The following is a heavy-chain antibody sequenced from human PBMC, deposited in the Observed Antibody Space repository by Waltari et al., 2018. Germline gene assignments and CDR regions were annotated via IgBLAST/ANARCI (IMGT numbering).Heavy chain of an antibody. J-gene: IGHJ5*02. CDR2: ISINGVKT. CDR3: VNMDYDFWSGYETKNWFDP. V-gene: IGHV3-64D*06. CDR1: GGSISSSSYY. D-gene: IGHD3-3*01. Sequence: LQLQESGPGLVKPSETLSLTCTVSGGSISSSSYYWGWIRQPPGKGLEYVSAISINGVKTNYADSVKGRFTISRDNSKNTLYLQMSRLRPEETAVYHCVNMDYDFWSGYETKNWFDPWGQGTLVTVSS.